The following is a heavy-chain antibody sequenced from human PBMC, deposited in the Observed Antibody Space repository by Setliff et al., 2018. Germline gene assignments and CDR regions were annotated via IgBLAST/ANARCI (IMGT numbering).Heavy chain of an antibody. J-gene: IGHJ2*01. CDR3: ARNPAPLQYSFDV. D-gene: IGHD6-6*01. Sequence: PSETLSLTCTVSGGSISSSSYYWGWIRQPPAKGPERIGTIYYDATTHYNPSLKSRVTISVDTSKNQFSLKLTSVTAADTAVYYCARNPAPLQYSFDVWGRGTLVTVSS. V-gene: IGHV4-39*07. CDR1: GGSISSSSYY. CDR2: IYYDATT.